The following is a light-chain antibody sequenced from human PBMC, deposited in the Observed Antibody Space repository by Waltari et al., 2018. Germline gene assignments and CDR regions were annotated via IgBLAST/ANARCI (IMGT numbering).Light chain of an antibody. CDR2: AAS. Sequence: DIQLTQSPSFLSASVGDRVTITCRASQGIYSYLVWYQQKPGKAPKLLIYAASTLHSGVPSRFSGSGSGTEFTLTISRLQPEDFATYYCQQLNNYPPWTFGQGTKVEIK. V-gene: IGKV1-9*01. CDR1: QGIYSY. J-gene: IGKJ1*01. CDR3: QQLNNYPPWT.